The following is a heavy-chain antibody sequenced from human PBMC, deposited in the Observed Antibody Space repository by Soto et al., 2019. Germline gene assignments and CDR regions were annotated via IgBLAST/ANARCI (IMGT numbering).Heavy chain of an antibody. V-gene: IGHV1-69*13. D-gene: IGHD2-21*02. CDR3: ARVAGTTRGGDCLHFQH. CDR1: GDSFGSYA. J-gene: IGHJ1*01. Sequence: SVKVSCKASGDSFGSYAVSWVRQAPGQGLEWMGAIIPVFGTTNYTQKFQGRVTITADDSTTTAYMELSSLRSDDTAVYYCARVAGTTRGGDCLHFQHWGQGTLVTVSS. CDR2: IIPVFGTT.